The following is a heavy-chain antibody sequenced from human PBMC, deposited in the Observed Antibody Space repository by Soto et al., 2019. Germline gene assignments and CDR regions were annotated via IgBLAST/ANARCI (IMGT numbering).Heavy chain of an antibody. CDR2: INHSGST. CDR3: ARRAAGYGDPPTASGGHYYYYMDV. V-gene: IGHV4-34*01. J-gene: IGHJ6*03. Sequence: SETLSLTCAVYGGSFSGYYWSWIRQPPGKGLEWIGEINHSGSTNYNPSLKSRVTISVDTSKNQFSLKLSSVTAADTAVYYCARRAAGYGDPPTASGGHYYYYMDVWGKGTTVTVSS. D-gene: IGHD4-17*01. CDR1: GGSFSGYY.